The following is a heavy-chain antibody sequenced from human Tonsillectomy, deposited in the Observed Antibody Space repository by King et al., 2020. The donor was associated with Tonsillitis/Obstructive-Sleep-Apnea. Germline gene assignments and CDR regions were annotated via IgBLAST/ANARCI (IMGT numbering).Heavy chain of an antibody. Sequence: QLQESGPGLVKPSETLSLTCTVSGGSISSSSYYWGWIRQPPGKGLEWIGSNSYRGSTYYNPSLKSRVTISVDTSKNHFSLKRSSVTAADTAVYYCAELTGGDWGQGTLVTVSS. V-gene: IGHV4-39*02. CDR3: AELTGGD. D-gene: IGHD7-27*01. CDR1: GGSISSSSYY. J-gene: IGHJ4*02. CDR2: NSYRGST.